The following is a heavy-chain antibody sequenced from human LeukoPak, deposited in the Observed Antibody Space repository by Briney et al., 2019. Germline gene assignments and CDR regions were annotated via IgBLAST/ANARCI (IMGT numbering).Heavy chain of an antibody. J-gene: IGHJ4*02. CDR3: ARRQGTTLSFDY. V-gene: IGHV1-18*01. D-gene: IGHD1-1*01. CDR2: INAYNGNT. Sequence: ASVKVCCKASGYTFTSYGFSWVRQAPGQGLEWMGWINAYNGNTNYAQKLQGRVTMTTDTSTSTAYMELRSMRFDDTAVYYCARRQGTTLSFDYWGQGTLVTVSS. CDR1: GYTFTSYG.